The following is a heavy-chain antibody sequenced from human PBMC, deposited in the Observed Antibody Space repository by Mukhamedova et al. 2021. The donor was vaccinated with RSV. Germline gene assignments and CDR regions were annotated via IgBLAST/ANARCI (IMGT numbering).Heavy chain of an antibody. CDR2: TPFNGKT. CDR3: TRGAASHHDAFDI. J-gene: IGHJ3*02. D-gene: IGHD6-25*01. Sequence: TPFNGKTNYAQRFQDRVTITRDRSLSTVYMELRSLISEDTAMYYCTRGAASHHDAFDIWGQGTMFTVSS. V-gene: IGHV1-45*02.